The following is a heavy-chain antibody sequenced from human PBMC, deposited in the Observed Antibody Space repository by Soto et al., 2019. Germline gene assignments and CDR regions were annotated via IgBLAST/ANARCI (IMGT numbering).Heavy chain of an antibody. V-gene: IGHV1-24*01. CDR1: GYTLTELS. J-gene: IGHJ3*01. CDR2: FDPDDGET. Sequence: ASVKVSCKVSGYTLTELSMHWVRQAPGKGLEWMGGFDPDDGETIYAQKFQGRVTMTEDTSTDTAYMELSSLRSEDTAVYYCATETGVLRYFDWLSTGHDAFDFWGQGTRVTVSS. D-gene: IGHD3-9*01. CDR3: ATETGVLRYFDWLSTGHDAFDF.